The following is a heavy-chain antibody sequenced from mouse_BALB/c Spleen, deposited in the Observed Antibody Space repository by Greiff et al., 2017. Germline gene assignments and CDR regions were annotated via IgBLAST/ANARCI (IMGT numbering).Heavy chain of an antibody. Sequence: QVQLKQSGAELVRPGTSVKVSCKASGYAFTNYLIEWVKQRPGQGLEWIGVINPGSGGTNYNEKFKGKATLTADKSSSTAYMQLSSLTSDDSAVYFCARSLRLPDYWGQGTTLTVSS. CDR3: ARSLRLPDY. CDR2: INPGSGGT. CDR1: GYAFTNYL. V-gene: IGHV1-54*01. J-gene: IGHJ2*01. D-gene: IGHD1-2*01.